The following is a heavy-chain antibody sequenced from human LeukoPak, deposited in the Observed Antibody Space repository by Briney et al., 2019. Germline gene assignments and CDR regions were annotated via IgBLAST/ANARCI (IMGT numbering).Heavy chain of an antibody. CDR1: GFTFSSYW. V-gene: IGHV3-7*01. CDR3: ARGRNLAV. Sequence: PGGSLRLSCAASGFTFSSYWMSWVHQAPGKGLEWVANIKEDGSEKYYVDSVKGRFTISRDNAKKSLFLQMNSLRVEDTAVYYCARGRNLAVWGQGTTVTVSS. J-gene: IGHJ6*02. CDR2: IKEDGSEK.